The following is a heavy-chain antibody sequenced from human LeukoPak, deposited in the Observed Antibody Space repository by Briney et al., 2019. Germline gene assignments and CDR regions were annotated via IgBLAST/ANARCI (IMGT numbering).Heavy chain of an antibody. D-gene: IGHD7-27*01. CDR1: GFSFSDHG. J-gene: IGHJ4*02. CDR2: ISKKSGYI. CDR3: ERLPREAVTGDPTYFDY. V-gene: IGHV3-21*06. Sequence: GGSLRLSCAASGFSFSDHGISWVREAPGKRLEWVSSISKKSGYIYYEDSVRGRFTISRDNANNSLVLQMNSLRVKDTAVYYCERLPREAVTGDPTYFDYWGQGALVTVSS.